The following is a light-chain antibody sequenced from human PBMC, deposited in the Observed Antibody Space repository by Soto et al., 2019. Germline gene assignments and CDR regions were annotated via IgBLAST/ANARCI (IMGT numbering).Light chain of an antibody. Sequence: DFQMTQLPSTLSASVGDRVTITCRASQSINSWLAWYQQKPGKAPNLLIYKASSLESGVPSRFSGSGSGTEFTLTISSLQPDDFATYYCQQYNSSPYTFGQGTKLEIK. J-gene: IGKJ2*01. CDR3: QQYNSSPYT. V-gene: IGKV1-5*03. CDR2: KAS. CDR1: QSINSW.